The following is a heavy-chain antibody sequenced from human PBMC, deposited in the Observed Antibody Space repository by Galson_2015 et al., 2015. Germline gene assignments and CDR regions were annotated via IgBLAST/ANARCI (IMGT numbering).Heavy chain of an antibody. V-gene: IGHV4-59*01. D-gene: IGHD3-3*01. Sequence: ETLSLTCTVSGGSISSYYWSWIRQPPGKGLEWIGYIYYSGSTNYNPSLKSRVTISVDTSKNQFSLKLSSVTAADTAVYYCARSQYDFWSGYSNWFDPWGQGTLVTVSS. J-gene: IGHJ5*02. CDR2: IYYSGST. CDR1: GGSISSYY. CDR3: ARSQYDFWSGYSNWFDP.